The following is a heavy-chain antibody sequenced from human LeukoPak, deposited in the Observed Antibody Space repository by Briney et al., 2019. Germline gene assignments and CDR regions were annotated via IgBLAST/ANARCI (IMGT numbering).Heavy chain of an antibody. CDR3: ARAESVVPAAMDWFDP. CDR1: GYTFTGYY. D-gene: IGHD2-2*01. V-gene: IGHV1-2*02. Sequence: ASVKVSCKASGYTFTGYYMRWVRQAPGQGLEWMGWINPNSGGTNYAQKFQGRVTMTRDTSISTAYMELSRLRSDDTAVYYCARAESVVPAAMDWFDPWGQGTLVTVSS. CDR2: INPNSGGT. J-gene: IGHJ5*02.